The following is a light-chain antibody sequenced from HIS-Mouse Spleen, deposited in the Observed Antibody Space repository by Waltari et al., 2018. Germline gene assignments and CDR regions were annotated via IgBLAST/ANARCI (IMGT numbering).Light chain of an antibody. CDR3: YSTDSSGNHRV. V-gene: IGLV3-10*01. CDR1: ASLKPY. Sequence: SYELTQPPSVAVSPGQTALIHCPGHASLKPYAYWYQQKSGQAPVLVIYEDSKRPSGIPERFSGSSSGTMATLTISGAQVEDEADYYCYSTDSSGNHRVFGGGTKLTVL. CDR2: EDS. J-gene: IGLJ2*01.